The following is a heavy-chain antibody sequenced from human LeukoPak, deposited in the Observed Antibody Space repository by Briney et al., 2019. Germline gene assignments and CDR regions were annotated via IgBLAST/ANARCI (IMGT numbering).Heavy chain of an antibody. D-gene: IGHD3-10*01. CDR2: ISWNSGSI. V-gene: IGHV3-9*01. Sequence: PGGSLRLSCAASGFTFDDYAMHWVRQAPGKGLEWVSGISWNSGSIGYADSVKGRFTISRDNAKNSLYLQMNSLRAEDTALYYCAKGEFGELLYAPPDYWGQGTLVTVSS. CDR3: AKGEFGELLYAPPDY. CDR1: GFTFDDYA. J-gene: IGHJ4*02.